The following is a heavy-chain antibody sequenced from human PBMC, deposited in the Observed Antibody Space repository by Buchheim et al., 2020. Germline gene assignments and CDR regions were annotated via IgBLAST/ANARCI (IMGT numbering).Heavy chain of an antibody. D-gene: IGHD5-24*01. Sequence: VQLLESGGGLVQPGGSLSLPFAASRFTFTSYALSWVRQAPGKGLEWVSATSSSGDSTYYADSVKGRFTISRDNSKNTPYLQMNSLRAEDTAVYYCAKVCRDGFNCDYWGQGTL. V-gene: IGHV3-23*01. CDR2: TSSSGDST. CDR3: AKVCRDGFNCDY. J-gene: IGHJ4*02. CDR1: RFTFTSYA.